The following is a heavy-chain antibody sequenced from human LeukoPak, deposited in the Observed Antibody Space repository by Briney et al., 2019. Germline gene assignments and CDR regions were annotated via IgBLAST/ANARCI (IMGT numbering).Heavy chain of an antibody. CDR1: GYTFTDYY. V-gene: IGHV1-46*03. CDR2: INPSGGST. J-gene: IGHJ4*02. CDR3: ARERNLRFLEWSLDY. Sequence: ASVKVSCKTSGYTFTDYYIHWVRQAPGQGLEWMGWINPSGGSTSYAQKFQGRVTMTRDTSTSTVYMELSSLRSEDTAVYYCARERNLRFLEWSLDYWGQGTLVTVSS. D-gene: IGHD3-3*01.